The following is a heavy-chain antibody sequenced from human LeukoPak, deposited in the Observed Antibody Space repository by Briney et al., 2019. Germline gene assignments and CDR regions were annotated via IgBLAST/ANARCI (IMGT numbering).Heavy chain of an antibody. CDR1: GGSFSAYY. D-gene: IGHD3-22*01. Sequence: SETLSLTCAAYGGSFSAYYWAWIRQPPGKGLEWIGEINHSGSAKYNPSLKSRVTISVDTSKNQFSLKLTSVTAADTAVYYCARGIRYYYYSSTYVPYYFDFWFQGSLVTV. CDR2: INHSGSA. J-gene: IGHJ4*02. V-gene: IGHV4-34*01. CDR3: ARGIRYYYYSSTYVPYYFDF.